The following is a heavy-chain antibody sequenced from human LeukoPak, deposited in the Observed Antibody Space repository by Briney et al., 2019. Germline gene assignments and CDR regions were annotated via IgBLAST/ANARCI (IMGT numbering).Heavy chain of an antibody. Sequence: GGSLRLSCTASGFNFSYYAMHWVRQAPGNGLAWVALIWFDGSNDYYEDSVKGRFTISRDNSKDTVFLQMNSLTVDDTAVYYCARLVGGTTGGTDYWGQGSLVSVS. V-gene: IGHV3-33*01. CDR2: IWFDGSND. CDR3: ARLVGGTTGGTDY. J-gene: IGHJ4*02. CDR1: GFNFSYYA. D-gene: IGHD1-26*01.